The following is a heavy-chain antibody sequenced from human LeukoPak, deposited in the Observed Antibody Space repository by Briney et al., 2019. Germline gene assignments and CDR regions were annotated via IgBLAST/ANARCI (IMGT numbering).Heavy chain of an antibody. D-gene: IGHD1-1*01. J-gene: IGHJ6*02. V-gene: IGHV4-4*07. Sequence: PSETLSLTCSVSGGSVSSYYWSWIRQPAGKGLEWLGRIFVRGSIYNPSLESRVTMSVDTSKNQFSLNLNSVTAADTAVYYCARDAGHQLSRRNYYAMDVWGQGTTVTVSS. CDR1: GGSVSSYY. CDR3: ARDAGHQLSRRNYYAMDV. CDR2: IFVRGS.